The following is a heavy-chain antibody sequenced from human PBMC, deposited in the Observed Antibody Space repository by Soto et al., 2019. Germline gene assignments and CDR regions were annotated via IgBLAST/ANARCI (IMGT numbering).Heavy chain of an antibody. V-gene: IGHV4-34*01. Sequence: SETLSLTCAVYGGSFSGYYWSWIRQPPGKGLEWIGEINHSGSTNYNPSLKSRVTISVDTSKNQFSLKLSSVTAADTAVYYCARESINQSPFDPWGQGTLVTVSS. CDR1: GGSFSGYY. CDR2: INHSGST. J-gene: IGHJ5*02. CDR3: ARESINQSPFDP.